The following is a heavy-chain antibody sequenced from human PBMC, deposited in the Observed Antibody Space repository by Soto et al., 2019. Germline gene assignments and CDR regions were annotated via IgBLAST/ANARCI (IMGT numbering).Heavy chain of an antibody. CDR1: GGSISVYY. CDR2: ISYTGST. Sequence: PSETLSLTCTVSGGSISVYYWTWIRQPPGKELEWIGYISYTGSTNYNPSLKSRVTISVDTSKNQFSLKLSSVTAADTAFYYCAREGYSSSWYLAGAFDLWGQGTMVTVS. D-gene: IGHD6-13*01. V-gene: IGHV4-59*01. CDR3: AREGYSSSWYLAGAFDL. J-gene: IGHJ3*01.